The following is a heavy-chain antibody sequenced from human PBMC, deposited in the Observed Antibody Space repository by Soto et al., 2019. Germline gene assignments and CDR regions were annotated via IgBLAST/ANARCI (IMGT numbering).Heavy chain of an antibody. CDR3: ARDSGTSFDP. D-gene: IGHD1-7*01. CDR2: ISYDGSNK. CDR1: GFTFSSYA. V-gene: IGHV3-30-3*01. Sequence: GGSLRLSCAAPGFTFSSYAMHWVRQAPGKGLEWVAVISYDGSNKYYADSVKGRFTISRDNSKNTLYLQMNSLRAEDTAVYYCARDSGTSFDPWGQGTLVTVSS. J-gene: IGHJ5*02.